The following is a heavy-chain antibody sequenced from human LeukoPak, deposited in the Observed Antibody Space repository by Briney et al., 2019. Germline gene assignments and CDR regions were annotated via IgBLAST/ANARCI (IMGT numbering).Heavy chain of an antibody. D-gene: IGHD2-15*01. CDR2: IKQDGSEK. Sequence: PGGSLRLSCAASGFTFSSYWMSWVRQAPGKGLEWVANIKQDGSEKYYVDSVKGRFTISRDNAKNSLYLQMNSLRAEDTAVYYCARDEAVVAATWERWFDPWGQGTLVTVSS. CDR3: ARDEAVVAATWERWFDP. J-gene: IGHJ5*02. CDR1: GFTFSSYW. V-gene: IGHV3-7*01.